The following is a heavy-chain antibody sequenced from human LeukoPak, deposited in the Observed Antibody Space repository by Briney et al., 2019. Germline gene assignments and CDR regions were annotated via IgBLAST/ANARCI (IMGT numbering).Heavy chain of an antibody. CDR2: IDGSSSHT. D-gene: IGHD2-21*02. CDR3: ARGYCGGDCYGD. CDR1: GFSFSNYA. V-gene: IGHV3-21*01. J-gene: IGHJ1*01. Sequence: GGSLRLSCAASGFSFSNYAMNWVRQAPGKGLEWVSSIDGSSSHTYYADSVKGPFTISRDNTKSSLYLQMNSLRAEDMAVYYCARGYCGGDCYGDWGQGTLVTVSS.